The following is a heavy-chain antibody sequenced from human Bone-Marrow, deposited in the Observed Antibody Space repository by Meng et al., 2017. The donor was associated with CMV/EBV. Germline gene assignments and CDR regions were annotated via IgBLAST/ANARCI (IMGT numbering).Heavy chain of an antibody. CDR2: ISAIFGTA. Sequence: QVQVEQSGAEGKKPGSSVKGSCKVSGGILRKYAISWVRQAPGQGLEYMGGISAIFGTANYAQKFQGRVTITADESTNTVYMEVSSLRSEDTAVYYCARGEYYYESYFNYWGQGTLVTVSS. J-gene: IGHJ4*02. CDR3: ARGEYYYESYFNY. V-gene: IGHV1-69*01. D-gene: IGHD3-22*01. CDR1: GGILRKYA.